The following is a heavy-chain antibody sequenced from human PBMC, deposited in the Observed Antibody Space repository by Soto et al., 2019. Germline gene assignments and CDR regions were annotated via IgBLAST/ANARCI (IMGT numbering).Heavy chain of an antibody. CDR3: SPALNY. CDR1: GFTFSSQW. V-gene: IGHV3-7*01. D-gene: IGHD2-2*01. CDR2: INQDGSEK. Sequence: GGSLRLSCAASGFTFSSQWMDWVRQAPGKGLEWVANINQDGSEKHYVDSVKGRFTISRDNAKNSLYLQMNSLTAEDSALYYCSPALNYWGQGTLVTVSS. J-gene: IGHJ4*02.